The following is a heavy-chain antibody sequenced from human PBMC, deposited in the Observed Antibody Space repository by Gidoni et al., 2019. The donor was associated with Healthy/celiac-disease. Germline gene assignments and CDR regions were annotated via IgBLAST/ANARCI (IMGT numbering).Heavy chain of an antibody. Sequence: EVQLVESGGGLVQPGGSLRLSCAASGFTFSSYSMNWFRQAPGKGVEWVSYISSSSSTIYYADSVKGRFTISRDNAKNSLYLQMNSLRAEDTAVYYWARDKQAVAGTFDYWGQGTLVTVSS. V-gene: IGHV3-48*04. CDR1: GFTFSSYS. CDR3: ARDKQAVAGTFDY. D-gene: IGHD6-19*01. CDR2: ISSSSSTI. J-gene: IGHJ4*02.